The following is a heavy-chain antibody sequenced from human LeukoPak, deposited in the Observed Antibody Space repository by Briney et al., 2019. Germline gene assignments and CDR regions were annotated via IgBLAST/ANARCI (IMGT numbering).Heavy chain of an antibody. D-gene: IGHD3-10*01. CDR3: AIKARGDY. J-gene: IGHJ4*02. CDR1: GFTFNHYA. V-gene: IGHV3-30*04. CDR2: ISFDANNK. Sequence: GGSLRLSCAASGFTFNHYAIHWVRQAPGKGLEWVAVISFDANNKYHADSVKGRFTISRDNSKNTLYLQMNSLRAEDTAVYYCAIKARGDYWGQGTQVTVSS.